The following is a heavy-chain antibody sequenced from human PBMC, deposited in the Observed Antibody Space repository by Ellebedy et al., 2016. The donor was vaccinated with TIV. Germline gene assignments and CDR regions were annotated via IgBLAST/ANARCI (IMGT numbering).Heavy chain of an antibody. CDR2: IDPSDSYT. CDR3: ARPEGYQLPWGPGVYGMDV. V-gene: IGHV5-10-1*01. D-gene: IGHD2-2*01. Sequence: GESLKISCKGSGYSFTSYWISWVRQMPGKGLEWMGRIDPSDSYTNYSPSFQGHVTISADKSISTAYLQWSSLKASDTAMYYCARPEGYQLPWGPGVYGMDVWGQGTLVTVSS. J-gene: IGHJ6*02. CDR1: GYSFTSYW.